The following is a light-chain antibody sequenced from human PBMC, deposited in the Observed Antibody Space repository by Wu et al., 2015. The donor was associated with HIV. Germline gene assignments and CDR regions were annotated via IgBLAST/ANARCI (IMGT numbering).Light chain of an antibody. CDR3: QQYYGTLGYS. CDR1: QSVNNK. J-gene: IGKJ2*03. CDR2: GAS. V-gene: IGKV3-15*01. Sequence: EVVMTQSPATLSVSPGERVTLSCRASQSVNNKLAWYQQKPGQAPRLVMQGASTRATGIPARYTGSGSGTEFTLTISSLQPEDFATYYCQQYYGTLGYSFGQGTKLEIK.